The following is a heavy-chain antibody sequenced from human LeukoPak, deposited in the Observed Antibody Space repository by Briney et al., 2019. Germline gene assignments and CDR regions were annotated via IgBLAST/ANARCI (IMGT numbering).Heavy chain of an antibody. CDR3: ARHVEQWLTPFDY. D-gene: IGHD6-19*01. V-gene: IGHV4-59*08. CDR2: IYYSGST. Sequence: SETLSLTCTVSGGSISSYYWSWIRQPPGKGLEWIGYIYYSGSTNCNPSVKSRVAMSVDTSKKQFSLKLTSVTAADTAVYYCARHVEQWLTPFDYWGQGTLVTVSS. CDR1: GGSISSYY. J-gene: IGHJ4*02.